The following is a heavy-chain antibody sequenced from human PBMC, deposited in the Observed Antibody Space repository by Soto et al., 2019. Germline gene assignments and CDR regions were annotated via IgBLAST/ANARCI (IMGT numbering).Heavy chain of an antibody. CDR1: GFTFSDYY. D-gene: IGHD3-3*01. V-gene: IGHV3-11*01. J-gene: IGHJ5*02. CDR2: ISSSGSTI. CDR3: ARVVGLGFLEWLKTNWFDP. Sequence: GGSLRLSCAASGFTFSDYYMSWNRQAPGKGLEWVSYISSSGSTIYYADSVKGRFTISRDNAKNSLYLQMNSLRAEDTAVYYCARVVGLGFLEWLKTNWFDPWGQGTLVTVSS.